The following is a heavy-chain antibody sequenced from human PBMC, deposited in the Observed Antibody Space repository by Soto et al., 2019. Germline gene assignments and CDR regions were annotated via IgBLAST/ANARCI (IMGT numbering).Heavy chain of an antibody. D-gene: IGHD3-22*01. CDR3: ARDGGDYDRSGAPRT. Sequence: QVQLVQSGAEVKKPGSSVKVSCKASGGTFSSYAISWVRQAPGQGLEWMGGIIPIFGTANYAQKFQGRVKIAADESTSTAYRDVRSLRSEHTAVYYCARDGGDYDRSGAPRTWGQGTQVTVSS. CDR2: IIPIFGTA. V-gene: IGHV1-69*12. J-gene: IGHJ5*02. CDR1: GGTFSSYA.